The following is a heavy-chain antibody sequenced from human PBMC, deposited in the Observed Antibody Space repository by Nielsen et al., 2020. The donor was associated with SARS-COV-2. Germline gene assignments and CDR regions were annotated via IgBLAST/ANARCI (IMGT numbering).Heavy chain of an antibody. CDR3: ARDSEYYGSGSFFDY. CDR2: ISNSGGST. V-gene: IGHV3-23*01. J-gene: IGHJ4*02. Sequence: GGSLRLSCAASGFTFNSYAMSWVRQAPGKGLEWVSGISNSGGSTNYADSVKGRFTISRDNSKNTLYLQMNSLRAEDTAVYYCARDSEYYGSGSFFDYWGQGTLVTVSS. CDR1: GFTFNSYA. D-gene: IGHD3-10*01.